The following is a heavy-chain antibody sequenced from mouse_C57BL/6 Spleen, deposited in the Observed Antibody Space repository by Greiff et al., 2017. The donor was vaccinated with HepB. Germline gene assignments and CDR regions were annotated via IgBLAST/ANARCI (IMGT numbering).Heavy chain of an antibody. CDR2: INPNYGTT. CDR1: GYSFTDYN. D-gene: IGHD1-1*01. CDR3: SLTTVVATRGPWFAY. V-gene: IGHV1-39*01. J-gene: IGHJ3*01. Sequence: VQLQQSGPELVKPGASVKISCKASGYSFTDYNMNWVKQSNGKSLEWIGVINPNYGTTSYNQKFKGKATLTVDQSSSTAYMQLNSLTSEDSAVYYCSLTTVVATRGPWFAYWGQGTLVTVSA.